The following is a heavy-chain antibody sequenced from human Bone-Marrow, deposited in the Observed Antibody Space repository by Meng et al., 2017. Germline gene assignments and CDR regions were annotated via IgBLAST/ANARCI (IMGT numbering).Heavy chain of an antibody. CDR3: SRDEDISAAGKLFGDY. J-gene: IGHJ4*02. Sequence: ASVQVSCKASGYTFLDYWLHWVRRATGQGLEWRGRINPKSGDKHSEQRFQGRVTMTGDTSISTTYMELSGLRSDDTAMYYCSRDEDISAAGKLFGDYWGQGTLVTVSS. CDR1: GYTFLDYW. V-gene: IGHV1-2*06. D-gene: IGHD6-13*01. CDR2: INPKSGDK.